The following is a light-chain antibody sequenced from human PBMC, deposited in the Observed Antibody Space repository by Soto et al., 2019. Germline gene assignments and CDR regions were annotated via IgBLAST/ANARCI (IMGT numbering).Light chain of an antibody. J-gene: IGKJ1*01. CDR2: AAS. V-gene: IGKV1-9*01. CDR3: QQLNRWT. Sequence: DIPLTQSPSFLSASVGDRVTITCRASQGISSYLAWYQQKPGKAPKLLIYAASTLQSGVPSRFSGSGSGTEFTLTISSLQPEDFATYYCQQLNRWTFGQGTKVEIK. CDR1: QGISSY.